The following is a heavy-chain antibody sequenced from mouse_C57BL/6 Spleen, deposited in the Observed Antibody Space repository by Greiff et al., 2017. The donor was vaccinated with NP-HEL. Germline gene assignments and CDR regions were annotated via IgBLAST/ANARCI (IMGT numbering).Heavy chain of an antibody. D-gene: IGHD1-1*01. CDR3: ARSTVYYGSSHWYFDV. Sequence: EVQLQQSGPELVKPGASVKISCKASGYSFTGYYMHWVKQSSEKSLEWIGEINPSTGGTSYNQKFKGKATLTVDKSSSTAYMQLKSLTSEDSAVYYCARSTVYYGSSHWYFDVWGTRTTVTVSS. J-gene: IGHJ1*03. CDR2: INPSTGGT. V-gene: IGHV1-43*01. CDR1: GYSFTGYY.